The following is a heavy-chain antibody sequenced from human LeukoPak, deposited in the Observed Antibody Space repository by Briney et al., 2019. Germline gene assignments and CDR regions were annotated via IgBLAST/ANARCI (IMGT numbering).Heavy chain of an antibody. CDR3: ARDRSVGVLPAPPFDF. D-gene: IGHD6-6*01. CDR1: GGSISSSSDY. J-gene: IGHJ4*02. Sequence: SETLSLTCTVSGGSISSSSDYWGWIRQAPGKGLEWIGSVFHSGNTYYNPSLKSRLTISADTSKNQFSLTLTSVTAADTAVYYCARDRSVGVLPAPPFDFWGQGTLVTVSS. CDR2: VFHSGNT. V-gene: IGHV4-39*07.